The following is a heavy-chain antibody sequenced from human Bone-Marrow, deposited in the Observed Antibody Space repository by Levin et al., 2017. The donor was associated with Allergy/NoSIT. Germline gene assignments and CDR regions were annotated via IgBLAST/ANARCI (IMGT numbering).Heavy chain of an antibody. Sequence: GGSLRLSCAASGFTFSDYYMSWIRQAPGKGLEWVSYISSSGSTIYYADSVKGRFTISRDNAKNSLYLQMNSLRAEDTAVYYCATTRHRRYCSGGSGVYGMDVWGQGTTVTVSS. CDR3: ATTRHRRYCSGGSGVYGMDV. CDR1: GFTFSDYY. D-gene: IGHD2-15*01. CDR2: ISSSGSTI. J-gene: IGHJ6*02. V-gene: IGHV3-11*01.